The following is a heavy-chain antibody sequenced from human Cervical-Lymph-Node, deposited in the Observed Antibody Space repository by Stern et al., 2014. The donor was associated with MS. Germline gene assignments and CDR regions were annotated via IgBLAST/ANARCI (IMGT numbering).Heavy chain of an antibody. J-gene: IGHJ4*02. V-gene: IGHV3-30-3*01. CDR1: GFTFGRHS. CDR3: ARPSAARYFDY. Sequence: LVESGGGVVQPGRPLRLSRATSGFTFGRHSLDWGRQAPGKGLEWVAIIRDERSSQHYADSVKGPFTISRSNVNNTLYLQMNSLRVEDTAMSYGARPSAARYFDYWGQGSQVTVSS. D-gene: IGHD6-25*01. CDR2: IRDERSSQ.